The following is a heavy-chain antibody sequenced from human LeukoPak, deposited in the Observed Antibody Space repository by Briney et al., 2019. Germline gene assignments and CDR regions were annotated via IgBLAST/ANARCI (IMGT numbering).Heavy chain of an antibody. Sequence: SETLSLTCTVSVGSISCGSYYCRWIWQPAGKGLEWLWRLYSGVRPNYNPSLKSRVTMSVDTSKNQFALKLSAVTAADTAVYYCARLKFYDSTGYSPGHYMDVWGKGTTVTVSS. V-gene: IGHV4-61*02. CDR3: ARLKFYDSTGYSPGHYMDV. J-gene: IGHJ6*03. D-gene: IGHD3-22*01. CDR1: VGSISCGSYY. CDR2: LYSGVRP.